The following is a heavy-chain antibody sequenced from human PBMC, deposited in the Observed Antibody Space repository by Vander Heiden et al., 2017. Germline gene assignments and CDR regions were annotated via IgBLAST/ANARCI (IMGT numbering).Heavy chain of an antibody. V-gene: IGHV5-51*01. CDR1: GYTFSTYW. J-gene: IGHJ4*02. CDR3: ARQGTGSGGWSYFDY. D-gene: IGHD2-15*01. CDR2: IYPSDSDT. Sequence: EVQLVQSGAEVKKPGESLKISCKTSGYTFSTYWIGWVRRMPGKGLEWMGIIYPSDSDTKYSPSFQGQVTISADKSISTAYLQWSSLKASDTAMYYCARQGTGSGGWSYFDYWGQGTLVTVSS.